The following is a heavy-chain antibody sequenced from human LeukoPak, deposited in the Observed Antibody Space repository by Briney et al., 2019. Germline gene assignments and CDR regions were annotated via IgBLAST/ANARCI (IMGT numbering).Heavy chain of an antibody. Sequence: GGSLRLSCAASGFTFSSYDMHWVRQATGKGLEWVSAIGTAGDTYYPGSVKGRFTISRENAKNSLYLQMNSLRAGDTAVYYCARGLLGWYDSSGCPYWGQGTLVTVSS. J-gene: IGHJ4*02. V-gene: IGHV3-13*01. D-gene: IGHD3-22*01. CDR1: GFTFSSYD. CDR3: ARGLLGWYDSSGCPY. CDR2: IGTAGDT.